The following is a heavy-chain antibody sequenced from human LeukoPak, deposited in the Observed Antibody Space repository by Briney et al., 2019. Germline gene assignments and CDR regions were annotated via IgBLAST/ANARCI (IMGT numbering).Heavy chain of an antibody. D-gene: IGHD3-10*01. CDR1: GGSISSYY. J-gene: IGHJ5*02. CDR2: IYYSGST. V-gene: IGHV4-59*08. Sequence: PSGTLSLTCTVSGGSISSYYWSWIRQPPGKGLEWIGYIYYSGSTNYNPSLKSRVTISVDTSKNQFSLKLSSVTAADTAVYYCATTYYYGSGSSVEFDPWGQGTLVTVSS. CDR3: ATTYYYGSGSSVEFDP.